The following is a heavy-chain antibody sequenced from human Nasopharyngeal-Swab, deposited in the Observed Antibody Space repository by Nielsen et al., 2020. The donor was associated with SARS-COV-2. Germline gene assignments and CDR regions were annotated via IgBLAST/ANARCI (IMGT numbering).Heavy chain of an antibody. CDR3: ARVVSDSSGWYHFDY. J-gene: IGHJ4*02. CDR1: GFTVSGSY. CDR2: IYSYSST. V-gene: IGHV3-66*01. D-gene: IGHD6-19*01. Sequence: GGSLRLSCAASGFTVSGSYMGWVRQVPGEGLEWVSFIYSYSSTDYADSVKGRFTISRDNSKNTLYLQLNTLRPEDTAVYFCARVVSDSSGWYHFDYWGQGTLVTVSS.